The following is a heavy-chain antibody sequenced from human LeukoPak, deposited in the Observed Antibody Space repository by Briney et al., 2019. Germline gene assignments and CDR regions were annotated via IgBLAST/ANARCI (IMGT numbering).Heavy chain of an antibody. CDR2: IRSSGNTI. V-gene: IGHV3-11*01. Sequence: GGSLRLSCAASGFTFSDYYMSWFRQAPGKGLEWVSYIRSSGNTIYYADSVKGRFTISRDNAKNSLYLQMNSLRAEDTAVYYCARGYQLLYNGMDVWGQGTSVTVSS. CDR1: GFTFSDYY. CDR3: ARGYQLLYNGMDV. D-gene: IGHD2-2*01. J-gene: IGHJ6*02.